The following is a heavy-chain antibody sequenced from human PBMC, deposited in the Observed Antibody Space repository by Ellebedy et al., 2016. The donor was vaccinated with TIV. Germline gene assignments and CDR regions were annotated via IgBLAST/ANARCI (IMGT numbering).Heavy chain of an antibody. CDR2: IIPLFGTT. D-gene: IGHD2-15*01. CDR3: ARSLGHCRGGGCLS. J-gene: IGHJ5*02. V-gene: IGHV1-69*13. CDR1: GGTFSSYA. Sequence: SVKVSXXASGGTFSSYAISWVRQAPGQGLEWMGGIIPLFGTTNYAQKFQGRVTITADESTSAAYMELSSLRSEDTAVYYCARSLGHCRGGGCLSWGQGTLVTVSS.